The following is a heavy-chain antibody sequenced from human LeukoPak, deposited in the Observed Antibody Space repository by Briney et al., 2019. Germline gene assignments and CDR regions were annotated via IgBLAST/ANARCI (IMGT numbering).Heavy chain of an antibody. J-gene: IGHJ4*02. D-gene: IGHD3-3*01. CDR3: AKETAVGITIFGGVDY. CDR1: GFNFSTFA. CDR2: ISSSGGTT. V-gene: IGHV3-23*01. Sequence: GGSLRLSCAASGFNFSTFAMNWVRQAPGKGLEWVSFISSSGGTTYYGDSVKGRFTISRDNSKNTLYLQMNSLRAEDTAVYYCAKETAVGITIFGGVDYWGQGTLVTVSS.